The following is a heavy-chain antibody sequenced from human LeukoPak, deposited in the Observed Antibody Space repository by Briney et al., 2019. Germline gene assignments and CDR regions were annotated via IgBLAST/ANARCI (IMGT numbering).Heavy chain of an antibody. CDR1: GYTFINYV. J-gene: IGHJ5*02. Sequence: ASVKVSCEASGYTFINYVINWVRQATGQGLEWMGWMNPNSGNTGYAQKFRGRVAITWNTSIKTAYMELSGLSSEDTAIYYCARMNKSGMNNWFDPWGQGTLVTVSS. CDR2: MNPNSGNT. V-gene: IGHV1-8*03. CDR3: ARMNKSGMNNWFDP. D-gene: IGHD1/OR15-1a*01.